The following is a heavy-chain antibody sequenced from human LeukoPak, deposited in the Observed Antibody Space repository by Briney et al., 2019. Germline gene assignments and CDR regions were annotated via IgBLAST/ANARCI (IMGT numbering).Heavy chain of an antibody. D-gene: IGHD3-22*01. CDR2: IYYSGST. V-gene: IGHV4-59*12. CDR3: AREALIEGFYYYMDV. Sequence: SETLSLTCTVSGGSISSYYWSWIRQPPGKGLEWIGYIYYSGSTNYNPSLKSRVTMSVDTSKNQFSLRLRSVTAADSAVYYCAREALIEGFYYYMDVWGKGTTVTVSS. J-gene: IGHJ6*03. CDR1: GGSISSYY.